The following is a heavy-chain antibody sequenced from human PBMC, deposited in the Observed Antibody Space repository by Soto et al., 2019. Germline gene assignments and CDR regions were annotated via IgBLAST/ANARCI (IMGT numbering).Heavy chain of an antibody. CDR3: ARVWRDSSGYKRGSWFDP. J-gene: IGHJ5*02. V-gene: IGHV1-46*01. CDR2: INPSGGST. CDR1: GYTFTSYY. D-gene: IGHD6-19*01. Sequence: ASVKVACKASGYTFTSYYMHWVRQAPGQGLEWMGIINPSGGSTSYAQKFQGRVTMTRDTSTSTVYMELSSLRSEDTAVYYCARVWRDSSGYKRGSWFDPWGQGTLVTVSS.